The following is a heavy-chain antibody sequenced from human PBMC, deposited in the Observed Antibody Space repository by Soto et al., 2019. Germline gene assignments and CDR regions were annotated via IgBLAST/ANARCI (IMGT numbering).Heavy chain of an antibody. CDR2: IIPIFGTA. J-gene: IGHJ6*02. V-gene: IGHV1-69*13. Sequence: GASVKVSCKASGGTFSSYAISCVRQAPGQGLEWMGGIIPIFGTANYAQKFQGRVTITADESTSTAYMELSSLRSEDTAVYYCARDWYYYDSSGYLPPLSVSYYYYGMDVWGQGTTVTVSS. D-gene: IGHD3-22*01. CDR3: ARDWYYYDSSGYLPPLSVSYYYYGMDV. CDR1: GGTFSSYA.